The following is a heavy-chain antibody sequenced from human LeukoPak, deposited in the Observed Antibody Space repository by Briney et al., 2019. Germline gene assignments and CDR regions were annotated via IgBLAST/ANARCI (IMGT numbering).Heavy chain of an antibody. CDR1: GYSFTSYC. V-gene: IGHV5-51*01. J-gene: IGHJ4*02. D-gene: IGHD2-2*01. CDR2: IYPGDSDT. CDR3: ARHEHQLVGFDY. Sequence: GESLKIFSKGFGYSFTSYCTGWVRPMPRQSLEWMGIIYPGDSDTRYSPSFQGQVTISADKSISTAYLQWSSLKASDTAMYYCARHEHQLVGFDYWGQGTLVTVSS.